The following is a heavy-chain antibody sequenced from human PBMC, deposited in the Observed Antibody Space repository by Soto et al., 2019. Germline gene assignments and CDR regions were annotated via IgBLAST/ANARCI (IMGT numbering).Heavy chain of an antibody. CDR3: ARRTIFDRWFDP. Sequence: PSEILSLTCTVSGGSISSGDYYWSWIRQPPGKGLEWIGYIYYSGSTYYNPSLKSRVTISVDTSKNQFSLKLSSVTAADTAVYYCARRTIFDRWFDPWGQGTLVTVSS. D-gene: IGHD3-3*01. J-gene: IGHJ5*02. V-gene: IGHV4-30-4*01. CDR1: GGSISSGDYY. CDR2: IYYSGST.